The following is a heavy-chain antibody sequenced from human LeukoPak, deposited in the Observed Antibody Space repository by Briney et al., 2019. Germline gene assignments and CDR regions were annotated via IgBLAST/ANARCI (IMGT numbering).Heavy chain of an antibody. V-gene: IGHV4-34*01. Sequence: SETLSLTCAVYGGSFSGYYWSWIRQPPGKGLEGMGEINHSGSTNYNPSLKSRVTISVDTSKTHFSLKLTSVTAADTAVYYCARGGINAGQVLINSPRLYFDYWGQGTLVTVSS. CDR1: GGSFSGYY. CDR3: ARGGINAGQVLINSPRLYFDY. J-gene: IGHJ4*02. D-gene: IGHD2-21*01. CDR2: INHSGST.